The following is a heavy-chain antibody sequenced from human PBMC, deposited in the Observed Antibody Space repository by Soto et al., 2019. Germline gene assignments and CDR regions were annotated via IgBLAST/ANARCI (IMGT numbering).Heavy chain of an antibody. CDR3: ASSKSGTYLWYFDY. CDR2: IYYSGST. Sequence: SETLSLTCAFSGGSISSGGYYWSWIRQHPGKGLEWIGYIYYSGSTYYNPSLKSRVTISVDTSKNQFSLKLSSVTAADTAVYYCASSKSGTYLWYFDYWGQGTLVTVSS. D-gene: IGHD1-26*01. J-gene: IGHJ4*02. V-gene: IGHV4-31*11. CDR1: GGSISSGGYY.